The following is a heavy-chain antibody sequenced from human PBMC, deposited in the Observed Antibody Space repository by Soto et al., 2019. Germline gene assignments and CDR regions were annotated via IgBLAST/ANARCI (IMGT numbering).Heavy chain of an antibody. Sequence: EVHLVESGGGLVQPGGSLRLSCAASGFSFNIYAMKWVRQAPGKGLECVAAISAGGGNTYYADSVKGRFTISRDNSKNTLYLQMNSLRAYDTAVYYCTKAHTYDYYYYMDAGGKGTTVTVSS. V-gene: IGHV3-23*04. J-gene: IGHJ6*03. CDR1: GFSFNIYA. CDR3: TKAHTYDYYYYMDA. CDR2: ISAGGGNT.